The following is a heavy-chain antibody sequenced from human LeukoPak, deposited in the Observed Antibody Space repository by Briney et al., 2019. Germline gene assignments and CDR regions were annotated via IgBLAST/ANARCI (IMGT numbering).Heavy chain of an antibody. J-gene: IGHJ4*02. V-gene: IGHV3-9*01. CDR1: GFSLDDYS. CDR2: IRWNSGSM. Sequence: SRSLACVVDGFSLDDYSMHWVRHAPGECLEWVSGIRWNSGSMGYAASVKGRLTISRDNAKTSLFLRMNSLRAEDTAVYYCAPRGYGSGSYPAFDYWGQGTLVTVSS. CDR3: APRGYGSGSYPAFDY. D-gene: IGHD3-10*01.